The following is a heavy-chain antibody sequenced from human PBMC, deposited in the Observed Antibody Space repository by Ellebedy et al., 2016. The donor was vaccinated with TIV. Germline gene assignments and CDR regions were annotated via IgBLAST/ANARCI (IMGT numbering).Heavy chain of an antibody. J-gene: IGHJ5*02. CDR2: IYYSGSA. Sequence: MPSETLSLTCSVSGGSFSSTRYYWAWIRQPPGKGLEWIGSIYYSGSAYYHPSLKSRVTVSVDTSKNQFSLNLSSVTAADTAVYYCARDPALPRGRFDTWGQGTLVTVSS. V-gene: IGHV4-39*07. CDR1: GGSFSSTRYY. CDR3: ARDPALPRGRFDT.